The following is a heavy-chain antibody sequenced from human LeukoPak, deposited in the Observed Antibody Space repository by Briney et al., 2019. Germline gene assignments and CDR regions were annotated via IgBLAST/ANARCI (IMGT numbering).Heavy chain of an antibody. CDR1: GFTLSYYW. J-gene: IGHJ4*02. CDR2: IKQDGSEK. V-gene: IGHV3-7*01. Sequence: GGSLRLSCAASGFTLSYYWMSWDRQAPGKGLEWVANIKQDGSEKYYVDSVKGRFTISRDNAKNSLYLQMNSLKAEDTAVYYCARPRDRSGYYWLFDYWGQGTLVTVSS. CDR3: ARPRDRSGYYWLFDY. D-gene: IGHD3-3*01.